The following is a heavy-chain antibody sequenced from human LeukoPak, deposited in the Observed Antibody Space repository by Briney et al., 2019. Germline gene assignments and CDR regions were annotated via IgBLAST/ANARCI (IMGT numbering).Heavy chain of an antibody. CDR3: AHWTGDYDFWSGYARDYGMDV. CDR1: GFSLSTSGVG. D-gene: IGHD3-3*01. V-gene: IGHV2-5*02. J-gene: IGHJ6*02. Sequence: SGPTLVNPPQTLTLTCTFSGFSLSTSGVGVGWIRQPPGKALEWLALIYWDDDKRYSPSLKSRLTITKDTSKNQVVLTMTNMDPVDTATYYCAHWTGDYDFWSGYARDYGMDVWGQGTTVTVSS. CDR2: IYWDDDK.